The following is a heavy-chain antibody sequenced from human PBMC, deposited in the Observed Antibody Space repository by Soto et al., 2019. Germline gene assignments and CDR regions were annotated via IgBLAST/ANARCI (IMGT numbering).Heavy chain of an antibody. D-gene: IGHD6-6*01. CDR1: GFTFSSYS. CDR2: ISSSSSYI. CDR3: ARNLAGGSSSSGGDY. V-gene: IGHV3-21*01. Sequence: EVQLVESGGGLVKPGGSLRLSCAASGFTFSSYSMNWVRQAPGKGLEWVSSISSSSSYIYYADSVKGRFTISRDNAKNSLYLQMNSLRAEDTAVYYCARNLAGGSSSSGGDYWGQGTLVTVSS. J-gene: IGHJ4*02.